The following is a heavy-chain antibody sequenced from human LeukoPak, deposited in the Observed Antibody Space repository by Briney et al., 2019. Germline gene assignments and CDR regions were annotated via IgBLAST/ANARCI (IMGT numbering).Heavy chain of an antibody. CDR1: GGSISSYY. V-gene: IGHV4-59*01. J-gene: IGHJ4*02. CDR3: ARDRGYYYDSSGYYYVDHYFDY. Sequence: SETLSLTXTVSGGSISSYYWSWIRQAPGKGLEWIGYIYYSGSTNYNLSLKSRVTISVDTSKNQFSLKLSSVTAADTAVYYCARDRGYYYDSSGYYYVDHYFDYWGQGTLVTVSS. CDR2: IYYSGST. D-gene: IGHD3-22*01.